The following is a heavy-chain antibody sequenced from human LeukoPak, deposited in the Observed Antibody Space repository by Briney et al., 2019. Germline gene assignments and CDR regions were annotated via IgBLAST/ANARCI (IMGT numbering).Heavy chain of an antibody. J-gene: IGHJ5*02. CDR1: GFTFSSYS. V-gene: IGHV3-21*01. Sequence: GGSLRLSCAASGFTFSSYSMNWVRQAPGKGLDWVSSISSSSSYIYYADSVKGRFTISRDNAKNSLYLQMNSLRAEDTAVYYCARDKDRGWFDPWGQGTPVTVSS. CDR3: ARDKDRGWFDP. CDR2: ISSSSSYI.